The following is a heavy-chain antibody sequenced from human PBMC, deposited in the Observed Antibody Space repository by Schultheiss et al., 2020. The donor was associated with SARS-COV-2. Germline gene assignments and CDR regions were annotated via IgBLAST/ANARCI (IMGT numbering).Heavy chain of an antibody. Sequence: SVKVSCKASGGTFSSYAISWVRQAPGQGLEWMAGIIPIFGTPNYAQKFQGRVTITADESMSTAYMELSSLRSEDTAVYYCARDGERALYYYYGMDVWGQGTTVTVSS. CDR1: GGTFSSYA. CDR3: ARDGERALYYYYGMDV. J-gene: IGHJ6*02. V-gene: IGHV1-69*13. D-gene: IGHD7-27*01. CDR2: IIPIFGTP.